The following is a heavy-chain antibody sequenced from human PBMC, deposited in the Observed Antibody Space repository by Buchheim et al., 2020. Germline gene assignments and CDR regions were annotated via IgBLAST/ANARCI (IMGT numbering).Heavy chain of an antibody. CDR3: ASIWGTTVTTDYYYYGMDV. Sequence: QVQLVQSGAEVKKPGASVKVSCKASGYTFTSYDINWVRQATGQGLEWMGWMNPNSGNTGYAQKFQGRVTMTRNTSISTAYMELSSLRSEDTAVYCCASIWGTTVTTDYYYYGMDVWGQGTT. D-gene: IGHD4-17*01. CDR1: GYTFTSYD. J-gene: IGHJ6*02. CDR2: MNPNSGNT. V-gene: IGHV1-8*01.